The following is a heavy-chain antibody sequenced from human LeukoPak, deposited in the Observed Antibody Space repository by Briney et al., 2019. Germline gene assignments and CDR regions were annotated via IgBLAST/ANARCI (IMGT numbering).Heavy chain of an antibody. V-gene: IGHV3-74*03. CDR3: AKNYYYDSSGYLDY. J-gene: IGHJ4*02. CDR2: INGDGSIT. CDR1: GFTFSSYW. Sequence: GGSLRLSCAASGFTFSSYWMHWVRQAPGKGLVWVSRINGDGSITMYADSVKCRFTISRDNSKNTLYLQMNSLRAEDTAVYYCAKNYYYDSSGYLDYWGQGTLVTVSS. D-gene: IGHD3-22*01.